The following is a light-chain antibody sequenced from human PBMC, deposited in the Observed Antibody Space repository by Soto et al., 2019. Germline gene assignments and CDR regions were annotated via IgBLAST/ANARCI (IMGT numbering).Light chain of an antibody. CDR3: ASYTTSSTYV. Sequence: QSVLTQPASVSGSPGQSIAISCTGTSSDVGGYSYVSRYQQQPGKAPKLVIPDVSNRPSGVSDRFSGSKSGNTASLTISGLQTEDEADYYCASYTTSSTYVFGTGTKVTVL. CDR2: DVS. J-gene: IGLJ1*01. CDR1: SSDVGGYSY. V-gene: IGLV2-14*01.